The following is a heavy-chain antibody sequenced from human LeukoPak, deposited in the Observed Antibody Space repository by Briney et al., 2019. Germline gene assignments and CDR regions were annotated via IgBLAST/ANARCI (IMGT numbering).Heavy chain of an antibody. J-gene: IGHJ4*02. CDR3: ARGGEAYYDSSGYYPDFDY. CDR1: GYTFTSYY. D-gene: IGHD3-22*01. V-gene: IGHV1-46*01. Sequence: ASVKVSCKASGYTFTSYYMHWVRQAPGQGLEWMGIINPSGGSTSYAQKFQGRVTMTRDMSTSTVYMELRSLRSEDTAVYYCARGGEAYYDSSGYYPDFDYWGQGTLVTVSS. CDR2: INPSGGST.